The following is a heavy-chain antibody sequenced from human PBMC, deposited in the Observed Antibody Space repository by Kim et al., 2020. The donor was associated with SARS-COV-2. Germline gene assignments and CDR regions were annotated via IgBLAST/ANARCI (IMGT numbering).Heavy chain of an antibody. Sequence: SETLSLTCAVYGGSFSGYYWSWIRQPPGKGLEWIGEINHSGSTNYNPSLKSRVTISVDTSKNQFSLKLSSVTAADTAVYYCARGPSSGDDYDSSGYYYWGQGTLVTVSS. V-gene: IGHV4-34*01. CDR1: GGSFSGYY. CDR2: INHSGST. CDR3: ARGPSSGDDYDSSGYYY. D-gene: IGHD3-22*01. J-gene: IGHJ4*02.